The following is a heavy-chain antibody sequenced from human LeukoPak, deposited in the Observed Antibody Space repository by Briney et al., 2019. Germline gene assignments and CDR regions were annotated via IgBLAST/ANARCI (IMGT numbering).Heavy chain of an antibody. CDR2: IYYSGST. CDR3: VGEKNYWGTPY. D-gene: IGHD1-7*01. Sequence: SETLSLTCTVSGDSLSTYSWSWLRQPPGKGLEYIGYIYYSGSTNYNPSLKSRVTMSVDTSKNQFSLKLNSVTAADTAVYYCVGEKNYWGTPYWGQGTLVTVSS. J-gene: IGHJ4*02. CDR1: GDSLSTYS. V-gene: IGHV4-59*08.